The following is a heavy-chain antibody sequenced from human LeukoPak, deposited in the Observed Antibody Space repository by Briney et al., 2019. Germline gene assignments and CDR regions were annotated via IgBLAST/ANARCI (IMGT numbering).Heavy chain of an antibody. CDR1: GGSFSGYY. Sequence: SETLSLTCAVYGGSFSGYYWSWIRQPPGKGLEWIGEINHSGSTNYNPSLKSRVTISVDTSKNQFSLKLSSVTAADTAVYYCASLAVAEYYFDYWGQGTLVTVSS. V-gene: IGHV4-34*01. CDR2: INHSGST. J-gene: IGHJ4*02. CDR3: ASLAVAEYYFDY. D-gene: IGHD6-19*01.